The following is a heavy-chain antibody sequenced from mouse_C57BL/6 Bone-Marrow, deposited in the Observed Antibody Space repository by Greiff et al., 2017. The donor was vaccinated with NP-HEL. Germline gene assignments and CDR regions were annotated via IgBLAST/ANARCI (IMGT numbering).Heavy chain of an antibody. J-gene: IGHJ4*01. CDR1: GYTFTDYN. CDR3: ARITTVVGYAMDY. D-gene: IGHD1-1*01. V-gene: IGHV1-22*01. CDR2: INPNNGGT. Sequence: EVQLQQSGPELVKPGASVKMSCMASGYTFTDYNMHWVKQSHGKSLEWIGYINPNNGGTSYNQKFKGKATLTVNKSSSTAYMELRSLTSEDSAVYYCARITTVVGYAMDYWGQGTSVTVSS.